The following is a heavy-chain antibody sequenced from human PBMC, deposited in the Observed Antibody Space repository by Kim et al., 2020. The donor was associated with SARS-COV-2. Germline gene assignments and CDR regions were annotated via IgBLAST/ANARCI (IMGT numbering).Heavy chain of an antibody. V-gene: IGHV3-11*01. CDR1: GISFSDYY. CDR3: ARENSHITIFGVVARFGMDL. Sequence: GGSLRLSCAASGISFSDYYMSWIRQAPGKGLEWVSYISSSGSTIYYADSVKGRFTISRDNAKNSLYLQMNSLRAEDTAVYYCARENSHITIFGVVARFGMDLWGQGTTVTVSS. J-gene: IGHJ6*02. D-gene: IGHD3-3*01. CDR2: ISSSGSTI.